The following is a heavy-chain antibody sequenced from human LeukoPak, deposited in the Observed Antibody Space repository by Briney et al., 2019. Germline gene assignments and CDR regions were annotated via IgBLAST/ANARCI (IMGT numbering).Heavy chain of an antibody. Sequence: ASVKVSCKASGYTFTGYYMHCVRQAPGQGLEWMGWINPNSGGTNYAQKFQGRVTMTRDTSISTAYMELSRLRSDDTAVYYCARVQSYSSSWSYFDYWGQGTLVTVSS. D-gene: IGHD6-13*01. J-gene: IGHJ4*02. CDR2: INPNSGGT. CDR3: ARVQSYSSSWSYFDY. V-gene: IGHV1-2*02. CDR1: GYTFTGYY.